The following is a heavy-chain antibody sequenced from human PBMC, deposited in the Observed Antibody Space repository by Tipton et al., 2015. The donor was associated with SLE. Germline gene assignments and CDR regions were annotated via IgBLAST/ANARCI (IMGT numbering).Heavy chain of an antibody. CDR2: ISYDGSNK. V-gene: IGHV3-30*04. Sequence: SLRLSCAASGFTFSSYAMHWVRQAPGKGPEWVAVISYDGSNKYYADFVKGRFTISRDNSKNTLYLQMNSLRAEDTAVYYCASLGYCSGGSCYDDAFDIWGQGTMVTVSS. J-gene: IGHJ3*02. CDR3: ASLGYCSGGSCYDDAFDI. D-gene: IGHD2-15*01. CDR1: GFTFSSYA.